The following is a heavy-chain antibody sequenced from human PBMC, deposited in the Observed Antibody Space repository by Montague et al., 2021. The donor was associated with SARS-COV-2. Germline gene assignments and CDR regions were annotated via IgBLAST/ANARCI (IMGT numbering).Heavy chain of an antibody. CDR1: GDSVSSNSAA. CDR2: TYYRSKWYN. J-gene: IGHJ5*02. D-gene: IGHD3-3*01. V-gene: IGHV6-1*01. CDR3: ARHPSITIFGVVITPSWFDP. Sequence: CAISGDSVSSNSAAWNWIRQSPSRGLEWLGRTYYRSKWYNDYAVSVKSRITINPDTSKNQFSLKLSSVTAADTAVYYCARHPSITIFGVVITPSWFDPWGQGTLVTVSS.